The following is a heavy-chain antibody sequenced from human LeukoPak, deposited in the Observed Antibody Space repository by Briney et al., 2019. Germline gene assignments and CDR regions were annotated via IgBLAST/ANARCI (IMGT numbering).Heavy chain of an antibody. D-gene: IGHD2-2*01. CDR1: GFTFSSYS. CDR3: ARADDIVVVPAAIRAYYYYYYMDV. J-gene: IGHJ6*03. V-gene: IGHV3-21*01. CDR2: ISSSSSYI. Sequence: PGGSLRLSCAASGFTFSSYSMNWVRQAPRKGLEWVSSISSSSSYIYYADSVKGRFTISRDNAKNSLYLQMNSLRAEDTAVYYCARADDIVVVPAAIRAYYYYYYMDVWGKGTTVTVSS.